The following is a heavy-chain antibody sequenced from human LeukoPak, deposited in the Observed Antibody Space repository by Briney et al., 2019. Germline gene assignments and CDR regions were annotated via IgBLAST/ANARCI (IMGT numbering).Heavy chain of an antibody. CDR3: ATLRDNWNYNYVFGY. CDR2: ISGSGGST. Sequence: QPGGSLRLSCAASGFTFSSYAMSWVRQAPGKGLEWVSAISGSGGSTYYADSVKGRFTISRDNSKNTLYLQMNSLRAEDTAVYYCATLRDNWNYNYVFGYWGQGTLVTVSS. J-gene: IGHJ4*02. CDR1: GFTFSSYA. D-gene: IGHD1-7*01. V-gene: IGHV3-23*01.